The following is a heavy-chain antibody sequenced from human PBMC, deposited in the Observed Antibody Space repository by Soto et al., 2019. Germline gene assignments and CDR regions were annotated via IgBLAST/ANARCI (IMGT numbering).Heavy chain of an antibody. CDR3: XXXXXXXXXXXXXXXKAXYYYGMXV. V-gene: IGHV3-23*01. Sequence: EVQLLESGGGLVQPGGSLRLSCAASGFTFSSYAMSWVRQAPGKGLEWVSAISGSGGSTYYADSVKGRFTISRDNSKXXXXXXMXSLXXXXXXXXXXXXXXXXXXXXXXXXXKAXYYYGMXV. J-gene: IGHJ6*01. D-gene: IGHD6-25*01. CDR1: GFTFSSYA. CDR2: ISGSGGST.